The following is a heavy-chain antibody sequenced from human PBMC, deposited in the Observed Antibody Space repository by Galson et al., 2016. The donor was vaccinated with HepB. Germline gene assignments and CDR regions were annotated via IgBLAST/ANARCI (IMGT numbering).Heavy chain of an antibody. CDR2: IFTSGNT. Sequence: TLSLTCTVSGGSISSGSSHWNWIRQPAGRGLEWIGRIFTSGNTNYSPSLKSRVTISADTSKNQFSLKLSSVTAADTAVYFCARGEYTYGYFDYWGQGTLVTVSS. J-gene: IGHJ4*02. D-gene: IGHD5-18*01. CDR3: ARGEYTYGYFDY. V-gene: IGHV4-61*02. CDR1: GGSISSGSSH.